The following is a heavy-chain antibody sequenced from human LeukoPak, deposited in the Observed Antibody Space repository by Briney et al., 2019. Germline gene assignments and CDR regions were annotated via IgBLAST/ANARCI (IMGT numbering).Heavy chain of an antibody. Sequence: GGSLRLSCSASGFTFSGYAMYWVRQAPGKGLAYVSAISSNGGSTYYADSVKGRFTISRDNSKNTLYLQMSSLRAEDTAVYYCVRGFTYYYGSGSYVDYWGQGTLVTVSS. CDR2: ISSNGGST. D-gene: IGHD3-10*01. J-gene: IGHJ4*02. CDR3: VRGFTYYYGSGSYVDY. CDR1: GFTFSGYA. V-gene: IGHV3-64D*06.